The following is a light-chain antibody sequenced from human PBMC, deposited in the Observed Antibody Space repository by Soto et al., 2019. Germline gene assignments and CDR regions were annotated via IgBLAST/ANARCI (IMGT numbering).Light chain of an antibody. CDR2: GAS. J-gene: IGKJ5*01. V-gene: IGKV3-20*01. CDR1: QSVSNNY. CDR3: QQYTGPPAT. Sequence: EFVSTQSPGTLLLSPGERAPPSCRASQSVSNNYLAWYQQKPGQAPRLLICGASNRATGIPDRFSGSGSGTNFTLTITRREPEDSAVYFCQQYTGPPATFGQGTRLEIK.